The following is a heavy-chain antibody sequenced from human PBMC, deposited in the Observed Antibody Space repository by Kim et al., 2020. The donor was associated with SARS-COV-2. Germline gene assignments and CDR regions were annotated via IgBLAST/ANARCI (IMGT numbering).Heavy chain of an antibody. CDR3: AREGFGVDTTSGAFDI. J-gene: IGHJ3*02. V-gene: IGHV3-48*03. CDR1: GFTFSSYE. Sequence: GGSLRLSCAASGFTFSSYEMNWVRQAPGKGLEWVSYISSSGSTIYYADSVKGRFTISRDNAKNSLYLQMNSLRAEDTAVYYCAREGFGVDTTSGAFDIWGQGTMVTVSS. CDR2: ISSSGSTI. D-gene: IGHD3-3*01.